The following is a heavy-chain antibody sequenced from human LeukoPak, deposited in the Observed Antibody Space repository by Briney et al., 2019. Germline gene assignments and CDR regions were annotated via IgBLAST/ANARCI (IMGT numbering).Heavy chain of an antibody. V-gene: IGHV3-21*01. CDR2: ISSSSSYI. CDR1: GFTLSSYS. CDR3: ARDSGNYLDAFDI. Sequence: PGGSLRLSCAASGFTLSSYSMNWVRQAPGKGLEWVSSISSSSSYIYYADSVKGRFTISRDNAKNSLYLQMNSLRAEDTAVYYCARDSGNYLDAFDIWGQGTMVTVSS. D-gene: IGHD1-7*01. J-gene: IGHJ3*02.